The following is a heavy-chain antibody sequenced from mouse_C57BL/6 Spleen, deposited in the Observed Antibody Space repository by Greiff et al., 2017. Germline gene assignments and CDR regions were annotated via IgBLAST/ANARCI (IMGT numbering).Heavy chain of an antibody. CDR2: IDPNSGGT. J-gene: IGHJ3*01. D-gene: IGHD2-2*01. V-gene: IGHV1-72*01. Sequence: VQLQQPGAELVKPGASVKLSCKASGYTFTSYWMHWVKQRPGRGLEWIGRIDPNSGGTKYNEKFKSKATLAVDTPSSTAYMQLSSLTSEDSAVYDCAPSPMVTDGGFAYWGQGTLGTVSA. CDR3: APSPMVTDGGFAY. CDR1: GYTFTSYW.